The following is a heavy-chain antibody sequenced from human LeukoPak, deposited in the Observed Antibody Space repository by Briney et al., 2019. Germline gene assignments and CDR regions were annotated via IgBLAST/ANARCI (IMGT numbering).Heavy chain of an antibody. J-gene: IGHJ4*02. CDR2: INPNSGGT. V-gene: IGHV1-2*02. Sequence: SVKVSCKASGYTFTGYYMHLVRQAPGQGLEWMGWINPNSGGTNYARKFQGRVTMTRDTSISTAYMELSRLRSDDTAVYYCARVDMDPLDYFDYWGQGTLVTVSS. D-gene: IGHD3/OR15-3a*01. CDR1: GYTFTGYY. CDR3: ARVDMDPLDYFDY.